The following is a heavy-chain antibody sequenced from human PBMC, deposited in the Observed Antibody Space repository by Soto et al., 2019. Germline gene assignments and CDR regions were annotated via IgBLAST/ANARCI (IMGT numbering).Heavy chain of an antibody. CDR3: ASGPGLLWCGDFGSLDP. D-gene: IGHD3-10*01. J-gene: IGHJ5*02. CDR2: IYYSGST. CDR1: GGSISSYY. Sequence: PSETLSLTCTVSGGSISSYYWSWIRQPPGKGLEWIGYIYYSGSTNYNPSLKSRVTISVDTSKNQFSLKLSSVTAADTAVYYCASGPGLLWCGDFGSLDPWGQGTLVTVS. V-gene: IGHV4-59*01.